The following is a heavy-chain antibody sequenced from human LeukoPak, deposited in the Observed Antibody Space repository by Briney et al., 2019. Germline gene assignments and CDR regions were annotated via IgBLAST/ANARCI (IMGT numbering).Heavy chain of an antibody. CDR2: VTPNTGGT. CDR3: ARDQIASPNWELDY. D-gene: IGHD1-1*01. CDR1: GYTFTGYY. V-gene: IGHV1-2*02. Sequence: ASVKVSCKASGYTFTGYYIHWVRQAPGQSLEWMGWVTPNTGGTNYAQKFQGRVTMTRDTSISTAYMELSRLTSDDTAVYYCARDQIASPNWELDYWGQGTLVTVSS. J-gene: IGHJ4*02.